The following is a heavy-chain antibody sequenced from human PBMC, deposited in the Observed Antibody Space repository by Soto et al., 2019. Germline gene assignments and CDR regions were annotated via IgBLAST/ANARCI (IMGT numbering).Heavy chain of an antibody. J-gene: IGHJ6*02. Sequence: PGGSLRLSCAASRFTFSNYAMSGVRQAPGKGLEWVSGISSTGGSTYYADSVKGRFTISRDNSKNTLDLQMSSLRAEDTAIYYCARAHDYDFWSGFLFYGMDVWGQGTTVTVSS. V-gene: IGHV3-23*01. D-gene: IGHD3-3*01. CDR1: RFTFSNYA. CDR2: ISSTGGST. CDR3: ARAHDYDFWSGFLFYGMDV.